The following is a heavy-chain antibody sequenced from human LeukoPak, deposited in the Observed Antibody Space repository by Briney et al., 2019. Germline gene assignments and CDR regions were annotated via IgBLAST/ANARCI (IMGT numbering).Heavy chain of an antibody. CDR3: ARRDSSSWNGGNNWFDP. V-gene: IGHV4-34*01. J-gene: IGHJ5*02. CDR1: GGSFSGYY. CDR2: INHSGST. Sequence: SETLSLTCAVYGGSFSGYYWSWIRQPPGKGPEWIGEINHSGSTNYNPSLKSRVTISVDTSKNQFSLKLSSVTAADTAVYYCARRDSSSWNGGNNWFDPWGQGTLVTVSS. D-gene: IGHD6-13*01.